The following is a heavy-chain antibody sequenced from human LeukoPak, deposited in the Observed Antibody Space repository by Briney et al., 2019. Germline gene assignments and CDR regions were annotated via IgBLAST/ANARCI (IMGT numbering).Heavy chain of an antibody. CDR3: AKDPYPRSGTSYFDY. CDR1: GFTFSSYA. J-gene: IGHJ4*02. Sequence: SGGSLRLSCAASGFTFSSYAMSWVRQAPGKGLEWVSAISGSGGSTYYADSVKGRFTISRDNSKNTLYLQMNSLRAEDTAVYYCAKDPYPRSGTSYFDYWGQGTLVTVSS. D-gene: IGHD3-10*01. V-gene: IGHV3-23*01. CDR2: ISGSGGST.